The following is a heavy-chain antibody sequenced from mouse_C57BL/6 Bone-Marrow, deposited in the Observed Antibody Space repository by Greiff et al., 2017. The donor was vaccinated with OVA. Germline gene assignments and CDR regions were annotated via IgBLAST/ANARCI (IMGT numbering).Heavy chain of an antibody. Sequence: EVHLVESGGGLVKPGGSLKLSCAASGFTFSDYGMYWFRQAPEKGLEWVAYISSGSGTIYYAATVKGRFTISRDTAKNTMCLQRTRLRSEDTAMYYCARRPCLAYWGKGTTLTVSS. J-gene: IGHJ2*01. CDR3: ARRPCLAY. CDR2: ISSGSGTI. CDR1: GFTFSDYG. V-gene: IGHV5-17*01.